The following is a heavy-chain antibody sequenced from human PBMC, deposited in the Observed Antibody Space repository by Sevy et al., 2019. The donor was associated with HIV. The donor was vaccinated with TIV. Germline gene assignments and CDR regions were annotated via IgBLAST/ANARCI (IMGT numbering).Heavy chain of an antibody. V-gene: IGHV3-7*01. D-gene: IGHD3-3*01. CDR3: AREVGGFNWRPYYFDS. CDR2: IKQDESEK. CDR1: GFTFSDYW. Sequence: GGSLRLSCAASGFTFSDYWMSWVRQSPGKGLEWVATIKQDESEKYYVDSVKGRFAISRDNVKNSVSLQMNGLRVEDTALYHCAREVGGFNWRPYYFDSWGQGTLVTVSS. J-gene: IGHJ4*02.